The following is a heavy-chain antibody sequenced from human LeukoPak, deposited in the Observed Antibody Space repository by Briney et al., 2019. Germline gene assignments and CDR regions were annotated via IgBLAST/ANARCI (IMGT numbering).Heavy chain of an antibody. J-gene: IGHJ4*02. CDR1: GGTFSSYX. D-gene: IGHD2-15*01. CDR3: ARVVVAATSPIDY. Sequence: ASGGTFSSYXIXXVRQXPGQGLXXXGWINTNTGNPTYAQGFTGRFVFSLDTSVSTAYLQISSLKAEDTAVYYCARVVVAATSPIDYWGQGTLVTVSS. V-gene: IGHV7-4-1*02. CDR2: INTNTGNP.